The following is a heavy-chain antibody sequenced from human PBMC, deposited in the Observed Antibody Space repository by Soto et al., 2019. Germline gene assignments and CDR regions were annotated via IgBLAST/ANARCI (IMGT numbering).Heavy chain of an antibody. CDR3: ARIEGSSWYPTPEY. V-gene: IGHV1-46*01. CDR2: INPSGGST. Sequence: ASLKVSCKASGYTFTSYYMHWVGQAPGQGLEWMGIINPSGGSTSYAQKFQGRVTMTRDESTSTVYMELSSLRSEDTAAYYCARIEGSSWYPTPEYRGEGTMV. CDR1: GYTFTSYY. J-gene: IGHJ4*02. D-gene: IGHD6-13*01.